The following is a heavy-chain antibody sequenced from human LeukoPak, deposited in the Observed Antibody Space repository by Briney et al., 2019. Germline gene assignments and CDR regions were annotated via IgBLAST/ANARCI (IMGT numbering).Heavy chain of an antibody. V-gene: IGHV3-48*03. CDR1: GFTLSSYE. CDR2: ISSSGTTI. J-gene: IGHJ5*02. CDR3: ARDTSSSEHWFDP. Sequence: GGSLRLSCAASGFTLSSYEMNWVRQAPGKGLEWVSYISSSGTTIYYADSVKGRFTISRDNAKNSLYLQMNSLRAEDTAVYYCARDTSSSEHWFDPWGQGTLVTVSS.